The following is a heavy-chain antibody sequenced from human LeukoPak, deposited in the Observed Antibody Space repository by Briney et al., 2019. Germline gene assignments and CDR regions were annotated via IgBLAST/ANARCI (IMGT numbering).Heavy chain of an antibody. Sequence: GGSLRLSCTASGFTFGDYAMSWFRQAPGKGLEWVGFIRSKAYGGTTEYAASVKGRFTISRDDSKSIAYLQMNSLKTEDTAVYYCTSPGYDSSGYYDYWGQGTLVTVSS. D-gene: IGHD3-22*01. CDR3: TSPGYDSSGYYDY. CDR1: GFTFGDYA. V-gene: IGHV3-49*03. CDR2: IRSKAYGGTT. J-gene: IGHJ4*02.